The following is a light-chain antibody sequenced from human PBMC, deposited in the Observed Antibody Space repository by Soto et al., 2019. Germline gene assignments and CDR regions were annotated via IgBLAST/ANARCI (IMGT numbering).Light chain of an antibody. CDR1: SSNVGTYDL. J-gene: IGLJ2*01. V-gene: IGLV2-23*01. CDR2: EGT. CDR3: CSFAVGAALV. Sequence: QSVLTQPASVSASPGQSITISCTGTSSNVGTYDLVSWYQHHLDKAPKLIIYEGTKRPSGISSRFSASKSGNTASLTISGLQDEDDADYYCCSFAVGAALVFGGGTKLTVL.